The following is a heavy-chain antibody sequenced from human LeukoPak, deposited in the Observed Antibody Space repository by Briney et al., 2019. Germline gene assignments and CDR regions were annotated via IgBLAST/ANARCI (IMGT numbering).Heavy chain of an antibody. J-gene: IGHJ4*02. CDR3: ARAKASAMFSSDY. CDR1: GFTFSNYW. V-gene: IGHV3-7*03. D-gene: IGHD5-18*01. CDR2: TKQDGSEE. Sequence: GGSLRLSCAASGFTFSNYWMSWVRQTPGKGLEWVANTKQDGSEEYYVGSVKGRLIISRDNAKNSLYLQMNSLRVEDTAVYYCARAKASAMFSSDYWGQGTLVTVSS.